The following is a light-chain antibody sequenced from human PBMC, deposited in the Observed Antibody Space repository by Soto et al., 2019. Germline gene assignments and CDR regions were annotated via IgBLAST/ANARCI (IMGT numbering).Light chain of an antibody. J-gene: IGKJ5*01. CDR2: GAS. CDR1: QSVSSTY. CDR3: QQHNQWPIT. Sequence: EIVLTQAPGTLSLSLEERVTPSCRASQSVSSTYLAWYQQKPGQAPRLLIYGASARATGVPARFSGSGSGTEFTLTISSLQSEDFAVYYCQQHNQWPITFGQGTRLEIK. V-gene: IGKV3-15*01.